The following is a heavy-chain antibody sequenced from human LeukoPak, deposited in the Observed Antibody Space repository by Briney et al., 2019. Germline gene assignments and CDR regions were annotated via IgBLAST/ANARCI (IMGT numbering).Heavy chain of an antibody. V-gene: IGHV3-7*03. CDR2: IKQDGSEK. D-gene: IGHD1-26*01. Sequence: GGSLRLSCVASGFTFSTYWMSWVRQAPGRGLEWVANIKQDGSEKYYVDSVKGRFTISRDNSKNTLYLQMNSLRAEDTAVYYCAKSRGVVGATTSFDYWGQGSLVTVSS. J-gene: IGHJ4*02. CDR3: AKSRGVVGATTSFDY. CDR1: GFTFSTYW.